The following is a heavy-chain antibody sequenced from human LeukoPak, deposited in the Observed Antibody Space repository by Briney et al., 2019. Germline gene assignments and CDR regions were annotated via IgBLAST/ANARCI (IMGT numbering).Heavy chain of an antibody. D-gene: IGHD3-16*01. Sequence: HPGGSLRLSCAASGFTFNKSWMSWVRQAPGKGPEWVANIKEDGTQKYYVDSVRGRFTISRDNAKNSLYLQMNSLRAEDTAVYYCARELFFGGDSSDRGSFDYWGQGTLVTVSS. V-gene: IGHV3-7*01. CDR2: IKEDGTQK. J-gene: IGHJ4*02. CDR3: ARELFFGGDSSDRGSFDY. CDR1: GFTFNKSW.